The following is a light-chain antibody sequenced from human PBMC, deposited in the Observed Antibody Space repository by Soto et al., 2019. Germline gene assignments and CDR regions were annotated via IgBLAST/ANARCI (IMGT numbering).Light chain of an antibody. J-gene: IGKJ3*01. CDR2: EAS. CDR1: QSIRSY. Sequence: DIQMTQSPSSLSASVGDRVTITCRASQSIRSYLNWYQQKPEKAPEHLIYEASSLQSGVPSRFSGSGSGTDFTLTISSLQPEDFATYYCQQSYTTPFTFGPGTKVDIK. V-gene: IGKV1-39*01. CDR3: QQSYTTPFT.